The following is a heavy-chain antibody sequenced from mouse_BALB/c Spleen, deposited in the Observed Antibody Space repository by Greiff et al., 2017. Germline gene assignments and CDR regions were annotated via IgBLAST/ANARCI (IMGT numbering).Heavy chain of an antibody. V-gene: IGHV14-3*02. D-gene: IGHD1-1*01. J-gene: IGHJ4*01. CDR3: ARSSSLYYYAMDD. Sequence: VQLQQSGAELVKPGASVKLSCTASGFNIKDTYMHWVKQRPEQGLEWIGRIDPANGNTKYDPKFQGKATITADTSSNTAYLQLSSLTSEDTAVYYCARSSSLYYYAMDDWGQGTSVTVSS. CDR1: GFNIKDTY. CDR2: IDPANGNT.